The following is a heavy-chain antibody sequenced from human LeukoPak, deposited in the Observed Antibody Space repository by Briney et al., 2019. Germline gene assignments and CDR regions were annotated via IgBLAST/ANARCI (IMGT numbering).Heavy chain of an antibody. CDR2: IYSGGST. D-gene: IGHD3-10*01. Sequence: GGSLRLSCAASGFTVSNNYMTWVRQAPGKGLEWVSVIYSGGSTYYADSVKGRFTISRDNAKNTLYLQMNSLRAEDTALYYCARVARGDYYYYYMDVWGKGTTVTISS. CDR1: GFTVSNNY. CDR3: ARVARGDYYYYYMDV. V-gene: IGHV3-53*01. J-gene: IGHJ6*03.